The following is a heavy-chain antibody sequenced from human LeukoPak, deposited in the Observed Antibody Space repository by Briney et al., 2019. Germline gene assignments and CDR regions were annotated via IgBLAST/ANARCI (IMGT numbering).Heavy chain of an antibody. V-gene: IGHV5-51*01. CDR2: IYPGDSDT. CDR1: GYSFTTYW. CDR3: ARQGTASRFGYFDY. D-gene: IGHD6-13*01. Sequence: GESLKISCKASGYSFTTYWIGWVRQMPGKGLEWMGIIYPGDSDTRYSPSFQGQVTISADKSISIAYLQWSSLKASDTAIYYCARQGTASRFGYFDYRGQGTLVAVSS. J-gene: IGHJ4*02.